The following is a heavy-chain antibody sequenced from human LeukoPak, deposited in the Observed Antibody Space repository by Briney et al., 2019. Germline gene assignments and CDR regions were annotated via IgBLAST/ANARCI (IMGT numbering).Heavy chain of an antibody. V-gene: IGHV3-66*01. CDR3: ARDGYYDSSGYRKHDGFDI. CDR1: GFTVSTNY. D-gene: IGHD3-22*01. CDR2: IYSGGIT. Sequence: GGSLRLSCAASGFTVSTNYMSWVRQAPGKGLEWVSLIYSGGITQYADSVKGRFTVSRDNSKNTLYLQMTSLRAEDTAVYHCARDGYYDSSGYRKHDGFDIWGQGTLDTVSS. J-gene: IGHJ3*02.